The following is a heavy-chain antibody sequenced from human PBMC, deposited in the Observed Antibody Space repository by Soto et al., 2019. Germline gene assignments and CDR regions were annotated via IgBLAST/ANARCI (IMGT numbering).Heavy chain of an antibody. J-gene: IGHJ3*02. CDR3: ARHGWDDAFDI. CDR2: IKSKTDGGTT. CDR1: GFTFSNAW. Sequence: PGGSLRLSCAASGFTFSNAWMNWVRQAPGKGLEWVGRIKSKTDGGTTDYAAPVKGQVTISADKSISTAYLQWSSLKASDTAMYYCARHGWDDAFDIWGQGTMVTVSS. V-gene: IGHV3-15*07. D-gene: IGHD6-19*01.